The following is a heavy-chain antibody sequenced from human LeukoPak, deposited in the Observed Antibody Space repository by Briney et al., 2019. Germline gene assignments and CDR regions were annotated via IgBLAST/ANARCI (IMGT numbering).Heavy chain of an antibody. CDR3: ARENKYSSGWYVTDAFDI. Sequence: GGSLRLSCAASGFTFSSYSMNWVRQAPGKGLEWVSSISSSSSYIYYADSVKGRFTISRDNAKNSLYLQMNSLRAEDTAVYYCARENKYSSGWYVTDAFDIWGQGTMVTVSS. J-gene: IGHJ3*02. D-gene: IGHD6-19*01. CDR1: GFTFSSYS. CDR2: ISSSSSYI. V-gene: IGHV3-21*01.